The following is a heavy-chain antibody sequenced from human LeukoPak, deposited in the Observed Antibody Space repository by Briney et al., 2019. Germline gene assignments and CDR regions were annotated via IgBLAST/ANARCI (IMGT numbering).Heavy chain of an antibody. CDR2: IYYSGST. CDR3: ARDYYDSSGPDAFDI. D-gene: IGHD3-22*01. V-gene: IGHV4-59*06. J-gene: IGHJ3*02. Sequence: PSETLSLTCTVSGGSINNYYWSWIRQHPGKGLEWIGYIYYSGSTYYNPSLKSRVTISVDTSKNQFSLKLSSVTAADTAVYYCARDYYDSSGPDAFDIWGQGTMVTVSS. CDR1: GGSINNYY.